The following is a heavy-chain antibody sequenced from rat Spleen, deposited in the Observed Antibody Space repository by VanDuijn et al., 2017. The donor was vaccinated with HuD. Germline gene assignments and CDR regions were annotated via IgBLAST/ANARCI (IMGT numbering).Heavy chain of an antibody. V-gene: IGHV5-29*01. Sequence: EVQLVESGGGLVQPGRSLKLSCVVSGFTFRSYWMYWIRQAPKKGLEWVATIIYDGSRTYYRDSVKGRFTISRDNAKSTLYLQMDSLRSEDTAIYYCARPTTGIPFNYWGQGVMVTVSS. D-gene: IGHD1-9*01. CDR2: IIYDGSRT. CDR3: ARPTTGIPFNY. J-gene: IGHJ2*01. CDR1: GFTFRSYW.